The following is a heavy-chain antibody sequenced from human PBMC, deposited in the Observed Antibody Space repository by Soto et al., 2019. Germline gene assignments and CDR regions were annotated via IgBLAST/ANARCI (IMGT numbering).Heavy chain of an antibody. CDR1: GFTFSSYA. D-gene: IGHD4-17*01. Sequence: GGSLRLSCAASGFTFSSYAMSWVRQAPGKGLEWVSAISGSGGSTYYADSVKGRFTISRDNSKNTLYLQMNSLRAEDTAVYYCAKGSDYGGALGYFDLWGRGTLVTVSS. CDR2: ISGSGGST. V-gene: IGHV3-23*01. CDR3: AKGSDYGGALGYFDL. J-gene: IGHJ2*01.